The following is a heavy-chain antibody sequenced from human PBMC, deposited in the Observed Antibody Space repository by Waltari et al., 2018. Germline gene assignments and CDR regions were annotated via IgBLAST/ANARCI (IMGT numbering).Heavy chain of an antibody. Sequence: QVQLQESGPSLLKPSQTLPLLGPVSGGSISGFYWSWVRPPPGKGLDWIGYINYTGSTNVTPSLKRRVTLSVDTSKNQFSLELSSGTAADTAFYYCARGGGGDCEWFDPWGQGTLVTVSS. V-gene: IGHV4-59*01. CDR2: INYTGST. D-gene: IGHD2-21*02. CDR1: GGSISGFY. J-gene: IGHJ5*02. CDR3: ARGGGGDCEWFDP.